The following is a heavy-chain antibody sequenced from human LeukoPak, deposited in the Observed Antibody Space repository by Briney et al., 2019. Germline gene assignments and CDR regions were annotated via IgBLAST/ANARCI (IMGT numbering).Heavy chain of an antibody. CDR2: VNPNSGDT. V-gene: IGHV1-2*04. CDR1: GYTFTGYY. J-gene: IGHJ4*02. CDR3: ARTGLSGSEDY. Sequence: ASVKVSCKASGYTFTGYYIHWVRQAPGQGLEWLGWVNPNSGDTNYAQKFQGWVTMTRDTSISTAYMELSRLRSDDTAVYYCARTGLSGSEDYWGQGTLVTVSS. D-gene: IGHD2-15*01.